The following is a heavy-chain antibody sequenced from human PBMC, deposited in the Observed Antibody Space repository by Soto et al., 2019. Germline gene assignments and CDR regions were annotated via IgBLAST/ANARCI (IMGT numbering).Heavy chain of an antibody. Sequence: EVQLVESGGGLVQPGGSLRLSCAASGFTFSSYWMSWVRQAPGKGLEWVANIKQDGSEEYYVDSGKGRFTISRDNAKNSLYLQMNSLRAEDAAVYYCAGDAAAEYWGQGTLVTVSS. CDR1: GFTFSSYW. CDR2: IKQDGSEE. CDR3: AGDAAAEY. V-gene: IGHV3-7*05. J-gene: IGHJ4*02. D-gene: IGHD6-13*01.